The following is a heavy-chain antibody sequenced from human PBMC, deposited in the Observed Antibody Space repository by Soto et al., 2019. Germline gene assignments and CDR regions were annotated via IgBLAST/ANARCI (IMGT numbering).Heavy chain of an antibody. CDR3: ARGRFSSGSYSDAFDI. CDR1: GRSMSSGGYY. J-gene: IGHJ3*02. CDR2: IYYSGST. Sequence: QVQLQESGPGLVKPSQTLSLTCTVSGRSMSSGGYYWSRIRQHPGKGLEWIGYIYYSGSTYYNPSLKSRVTISVDTSKHQFSLKLSSVTAADTAVYYCARGRFSSGSYSDAFDIWGQGTMVTVSS. V-gene: IGHV4-31*03. D-gene: IGHD3-10*01.